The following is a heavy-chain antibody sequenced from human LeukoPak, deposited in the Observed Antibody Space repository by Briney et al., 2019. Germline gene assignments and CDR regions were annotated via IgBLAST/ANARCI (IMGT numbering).Heavy chain of an antibody. CDR3: ARRKFGYDDAFDI. CDR2: MNPNSGNT. CDR1: GYTFTSYD. J-gene: IGHJ3*02. D-gene: IGHD5-12*01. Sequence: ASVKVSCKASGYTFTSYDINWVRQATGQGLEWMGWMNPNSGNTGYAQKFQGRVTMTRNTSISTAYMELSSLRSEDTAEYYCARRKFGYDDAFDIWGQGTMVTVSS. V-gene: IGHV1-8*01.